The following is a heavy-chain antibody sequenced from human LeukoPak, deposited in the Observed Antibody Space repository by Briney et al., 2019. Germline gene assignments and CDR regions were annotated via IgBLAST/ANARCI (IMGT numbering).Heavy chain of an antibody. D-gene: IGHD2-2*01. CDR1: GFTFSAYS. CDR2: ISTTGSAI. CDR3: ARDATTAVVVPAASYYFDY. Sequence: GGSLRLSCAASGFTFSAYSMNWVRQSPGKGLEWVSYISTTGSAIYYADSVKGRFTISRDNAKNSLYLQMNSLRAEDTAVYYCARDATTAVVVPAASYYFDYWGQGTLVTVSS. V-gene: IGHV3-48*04. J-gene: IGHJ4*02.